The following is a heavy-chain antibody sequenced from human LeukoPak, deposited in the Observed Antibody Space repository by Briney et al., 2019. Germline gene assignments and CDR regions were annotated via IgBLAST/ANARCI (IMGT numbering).Heavy chain of an antibody. Sequence: PGGSLRLSCAASGFTFSSYEMNWVRQAPGKGLEWVSYISSSGSTIYYADSVKGRFTISRDNAKNSLYLQMNSLRAEDTAVYYCVRDSPTHTAMVPGGAFDIWGQGTMVTVSS. CDR1: GFTFSSYE. D-gene: IGHD5-18*01. J-gene: IGHJ3*02. CDR3: VRDSPTHTAMVPGGAFDI. V-gene: IGHV3-48*03. CDR2: ISSSGSTI.